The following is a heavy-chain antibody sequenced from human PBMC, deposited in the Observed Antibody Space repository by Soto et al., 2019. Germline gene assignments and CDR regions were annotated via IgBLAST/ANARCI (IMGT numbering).Heavy chain of an antibody. J-gene: IGHJ4*02. Sequence: PGGSLRLSCAASGFTFDDYAMHWVRQAPGKGLEWVSGITWNSGRTGYADSVKGRFTISRDNAKNSLYLQMISPRGEDTALYYCAKDIAVTTSYYLDYWGQGTLVTVSS. CDR2: ITWNSGRT. CDR3: AKDIAVTTSYYLDY. CDR1: GFTFDDYA. D-gene: IGHD3-22*01. V-gene: IGHV3-9*01.